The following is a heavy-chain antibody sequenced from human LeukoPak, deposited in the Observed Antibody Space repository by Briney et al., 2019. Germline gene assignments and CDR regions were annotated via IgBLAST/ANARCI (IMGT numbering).Heavy chain of an antibody. D-gene: IGHD3-10*01. CDR1: GYTLTELS. Sequence: GASVKVSCKVSGYTLTELSMHWVRQAPGKGLEWMGGFDPEDGETIYAQKFQGRVTMTEDTSTDTAYMELSSLRSEDTAVYYCATVVTMVRDVDYWGQGTLVTVSS. J-gene: IGHJ4*02. CDR2: FDPEDGET. V-gene: IGHV1-24*01. CDR3: ATVVTMVRDVDY.